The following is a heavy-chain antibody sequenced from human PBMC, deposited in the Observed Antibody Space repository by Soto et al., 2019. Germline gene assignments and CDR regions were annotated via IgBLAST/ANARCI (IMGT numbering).Heavy chain of an antibody. CDR3: ARYGYESEYYYYGMDV. Sequence: ASVKVSCKASGYTFTSYGISWVRQAPGQGLEWMGWISAYNGNTNYAQKLQGRVTMTTDTSTSTAYMELRSLRSDDTAVYYCARYGYESEYYYYGMDVWGQGTTVTVSS. D-gene: IGHD5-12*01. CDR2: ISAYNGNT. V-gene: IGHV1-18*01. CDR1: GYTFTSYG. J-gene: IGHJ6*02.